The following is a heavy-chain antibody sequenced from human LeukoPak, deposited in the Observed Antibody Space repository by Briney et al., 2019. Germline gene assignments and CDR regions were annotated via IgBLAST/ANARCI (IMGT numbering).Heavy chain of an antibody. Sequence: SETLSLTCTVSGGSISSYYWSWTRQPPGKGLEWIGYIYYSGSINYNPSLKSRVTISVDTSKNQFSLKLSSVTAADTAVYYCARGLGATRGYYYYYYMDVWGKGTTVTVSS. CDR1: GGSISSYY. D-gene: IGHD1-26*01. J-gene: IGHJ6*03. CDR3: ARGLGATRGYYYYYYMDV. CDR2: IYYSGSI. V-gene: IGHV4-59*01.